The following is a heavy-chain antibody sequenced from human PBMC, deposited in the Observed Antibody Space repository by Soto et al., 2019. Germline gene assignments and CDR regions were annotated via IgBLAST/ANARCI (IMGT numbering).Heavy chain of an antibody. J-gene: IGHJ6*02. CDR2: IYYSGST. V-gene: IGHV4-31*03. CDR1: GGSISSGGYY. D-gene: IGHD5-18*01. Sequence: SETLSLTCTVSGGSISSGGYYWSWIRQHPGKGLEWIGYIYYSGSTYYNPSLKSRVTISVDTSKNQFSLKLSSVTAADTAVYYCARDAYSYGPGDYYGMDVWGQGTTVTVSS. CDR3: ARDAYSYGPGDYYGMDV.